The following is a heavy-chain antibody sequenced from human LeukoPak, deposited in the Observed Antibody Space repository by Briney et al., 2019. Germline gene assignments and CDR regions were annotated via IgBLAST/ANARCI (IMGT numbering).Heavy chain of an antibody. CDR1: GFTFSSYA. D-gene: IGHD1-1*01. CDR3: AKDNDLHY. CDR2: ISGSGGRT. Sequence: GGSLRLSCAASGFTFSSYAMSWVRQAPGKGLEWVSIISGSGGRTDYADSVKGRFTISRDNSKNTLHLQMNSLRAEDTAVYYCAKDNDLHYWGQGTLVTVSS. V-gene: IGHV3-23*01. J-gene: IGHJ4*02.